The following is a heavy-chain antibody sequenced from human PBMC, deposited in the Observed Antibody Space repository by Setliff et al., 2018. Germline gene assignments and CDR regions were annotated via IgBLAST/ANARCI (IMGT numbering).Heavy chain of an antibody. CDR1: GYTFTGYY. D-gene: IGHD3-9*01. CDR3: ARSNYDILTRNWFDP. V-gene: IGHV1-2*06. CDR2: INPNSGGT. Sequence: RASVKVSCKASGYTFTGYYMHWVRQAPGQGLEWMGRINPNSGGTNYAQKFQGRVTMTRDTSISTAYMELSRLRSDDTAVYYCARSNYDILTRNWFDPWGQGTLVTVS. J-gene: IGHJ5*02.